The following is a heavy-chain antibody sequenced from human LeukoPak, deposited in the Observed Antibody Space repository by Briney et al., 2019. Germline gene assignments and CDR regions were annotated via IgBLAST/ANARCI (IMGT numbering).Heavy chain of an antibody. CDR1: GFTFDDYG. CDR3: AKDYGYSSSWYDY. CDR2: ISWNSASV. Sequence: PGGSLRLSCAASGFTFDDYGMHWVRQAPGKGLEWVSSISWNSASVGYVDSVKGRFTISRDNAKNSLCLQMNSLRAEDTALYYCAKDYGYSSSWYDYWGQGTLVTVSS. J-gene: IGHJ4*02. D-gene: IGHD6-13*01. V-gene: IGHV3-9*01.